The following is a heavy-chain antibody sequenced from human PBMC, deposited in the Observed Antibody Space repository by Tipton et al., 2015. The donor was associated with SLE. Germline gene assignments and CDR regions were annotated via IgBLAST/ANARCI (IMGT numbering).Heavy chain of an antibody. Sequence: SLRLSCAASGFTFSSYAMHWVRQAPGKGLEWVAVISYDGSNKYYADSVKGRFTISRDNSKNTLYLQMNSLRAEDTAVYYCAREAVYYDSSGYLLRRGDDAFDIWGQGTMVTVSS. CDR3: AREAVYYDSSGYLLRRGDDAFDI. CDR2: ISYDGSNK. D-gene: IGHD3-22*01. J-gene: IGHJ3*02. V-gene: IGHV3-30*04. CDR1: GFTFSSYA.